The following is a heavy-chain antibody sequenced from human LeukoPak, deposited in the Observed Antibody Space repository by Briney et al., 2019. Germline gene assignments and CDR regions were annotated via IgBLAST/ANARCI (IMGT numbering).Heavy chain of an antibody. D-gene: IGHD3-22*01. CDR3: AKGSFYDSSGYYDY. V-gene: IGHV3-9*01. CDR1: GFTFDDYA. CDR2: ISWNSGSI. Sequence: PGRSLRLSCAVSGFTFDDYAMHWVRQAPGKGLEWVSGISWNSGSIGYADSVKGRFTISRDNAKNSLYLQMNSLRAEDTALYYCAKGSFYDSSGYYDYWGQGTLVTVSS. J-gene: IGHJ4*02.